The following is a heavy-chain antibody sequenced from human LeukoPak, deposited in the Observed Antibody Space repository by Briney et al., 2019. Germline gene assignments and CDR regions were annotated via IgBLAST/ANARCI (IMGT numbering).Heavy chain of an antibody. CDR3: ARSGYNWNDVIYFDY. CDR2: ISYDGSNK. Sequence: GRSLRLSCAASGFTFSSYAMHWVRQAPGKGLEWVAVISYDGSNKYYADSVKGRFTISRDNSKNTLYLQMNSLRAEDTAVYYCARSGYNWNDVIYFDYWGQGTLVTVSS. V-gene: IGHV3-30*07. J-gene: IGHJ4*02. CDR1: GFTFSSYA. D-gene: IGHD1-1*01.